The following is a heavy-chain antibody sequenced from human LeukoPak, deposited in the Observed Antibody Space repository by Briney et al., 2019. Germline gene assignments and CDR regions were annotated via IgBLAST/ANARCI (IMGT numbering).Heavy chain of an antibody. CDR2: MNPNSGNT. CDR1: GYTFTSYD. D-gene: IGHD3-9*01. V-gene: IGHV1-8*01. Sequence: ASVKVSCKASGYTFTSYDINWVRQATGQGLEWMGWMNPNSGNTGYAQKFQGRVTMTRNTSISTAYMELSSLRSEDTAVYYCARGPLRYFDWLLQAREGNWFDPWGQGTLVTVSS. CDR3: ARGPLRYFDWLLQAREGNWFDP. J-gene: IGHJ5*02.